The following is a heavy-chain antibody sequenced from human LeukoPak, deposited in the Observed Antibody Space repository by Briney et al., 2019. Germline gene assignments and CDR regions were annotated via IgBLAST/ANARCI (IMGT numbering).Heavy chain of an antibody. Sequence: GGSLRLSCAASEFTFSTYWMHWVRHPPGKGLVWVSRINGDGSDTTYADSVKGRFTISRDNAKNSLYLQMGSLRVEDTAVYYCAKGKRYPDYWGQGTLVTVSS. CDR2: INGDGSDT. J-gene: IGHJ4*02. CDR3: AKGKRYPDY. D-gene: IGHD1-1*01. V-gene: IGHV3-74*01. CDR1: EFTFSTYW.